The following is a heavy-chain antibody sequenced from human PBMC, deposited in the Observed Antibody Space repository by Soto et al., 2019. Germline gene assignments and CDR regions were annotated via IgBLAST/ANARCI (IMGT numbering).Heavy chain of an antibody. V-gene: IGHV4-59*13. CDR3: ARRLFGSGWTLDS. Sequence: SETLSPTCDVSGASITTYYWRWIRQAPGKGLEWIGNVYHTGSTDYNSSLRSRVTISVDTSKNQFSLNMNSVTAADTAVYYCARRLFGSGWTLDSWGQGALVTSPQ. J-gene: IGHJ4*02. D-gene: IGHD6-19*01. CDR1: GASITTYY. CDR2: VYHTGST.